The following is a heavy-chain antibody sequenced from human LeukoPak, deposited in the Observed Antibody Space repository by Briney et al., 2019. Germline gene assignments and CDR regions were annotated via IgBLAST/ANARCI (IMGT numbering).Heavy chain of an antibody. J-gene: IGHJ6*02. CDR3: ARNNGMDV. CDR1: GFALSSHW. CDR2: VNRDGSET. V-gene: IGHV3-7*03. Sequence: GGSLRLSCAASGFALSSHWMTWVRQVPGRGPEWVANVNRDGSETYYLDSVKGRFTISKDNAKNSLYLQMNSPRAEDTALYHCARNNGMDVWGQGTTVIVSS.